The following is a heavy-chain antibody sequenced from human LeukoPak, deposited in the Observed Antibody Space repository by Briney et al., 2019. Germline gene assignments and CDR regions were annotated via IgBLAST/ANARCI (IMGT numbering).Heavy chain of an antibody. CDR1: GGSISSSSYY. J-gene: IGHJ4*02. CDR2: IYYSGST. CDR3: ARPNGSGSYYYIDY. Sequence: SETLSLTCTVSGGSISSSSYYWGWIRQPPGQGLEWIGSIYYSGSTYYNPSLKCRVTISVDTSKNQFSLKLSSVTAADTAVYYCARPNGSGSYYYIDYWGQGTLVTVSS. D-gene: IGHD3-10*01. V-gene: IGHV4-39*01.